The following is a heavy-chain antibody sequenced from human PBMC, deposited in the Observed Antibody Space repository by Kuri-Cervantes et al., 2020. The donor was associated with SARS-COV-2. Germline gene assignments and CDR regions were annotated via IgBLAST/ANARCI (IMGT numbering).Heavy chain of an antibody. CDR3: ARSYFYYSSGYVMDY. CDR1: GYTFTAYY. CDR2: IHPNDGAT. J-gene: IGHJ4*02. D-gene: IGHD6-25*01. V-gene: IGHV1-2*06. Sequence: ASVKVSCKTSGYTFTAYYVHWVRQAPGQGLEWMGRIHPNDGATNSAQKFQGRVTMTRDTSISTAYMELSRLRSDDTAVYYCARSYFYYSSGYVMDYWGQGTLVTVSS.